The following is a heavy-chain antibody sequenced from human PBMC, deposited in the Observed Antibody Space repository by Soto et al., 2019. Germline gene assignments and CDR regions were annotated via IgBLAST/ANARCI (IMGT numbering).Heavy chain of an antibody. CDR3: ARAHLYSSGWYKKGAFDI. CDR1: GFTFSSYA. CDR2: ISGSGGST. D-gene: IGHD6-19*01. J-gene: IGHJ3*02. V-gene: IGHV3-23*01. Sequence: GGSLRLSCAASGFTFSSYAMSWVRQAPGKGLEWVSAISGSGGSTYYADSVKGRFTISRDNSKNTLYLQMNSLRAEDTAVYYFARAHLYSSGWYKKGAFDIWGQGTMVTVSS.